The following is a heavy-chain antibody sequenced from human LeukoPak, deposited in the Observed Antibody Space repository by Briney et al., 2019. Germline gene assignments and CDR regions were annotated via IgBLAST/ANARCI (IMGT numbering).Heavy chain of an antibody. V-gene: IGHV3-15*01. CDR3: ATEGGSGSYYGDDAFDM. CDR1: GFSFANTW. CDR2: VKSKADDGTT. J-gene: IGHJ3*02. Sequence: GRSLRLSCEASGFSFANTWMSWVRQAPGKGLEWVGRVKSKADDGTTDYAAPVQGRFTISRDDSKNTLSLQMNSLKTEDTAVYYCATEGGSGSYYGDDAFDMWGQGTMVTVSS. D-gene: IGHD3-10*01.